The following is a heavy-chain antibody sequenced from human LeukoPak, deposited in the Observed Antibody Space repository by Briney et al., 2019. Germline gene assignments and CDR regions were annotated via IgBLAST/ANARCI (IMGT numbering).Heavy chain of an antibody. CDR3: ARPYDSSGYYASGIDY. CDR2: IYPGDSDT. J-gene: IGHJ4*02. V-gene: IGHV5-51*01. Sequence: GESLKISCKGSGYSFTSYWIGWVRQMPGKGLEWMGIIYPGDSDTRYSPSFQGQVTISADKSISTAYLQWSSLKASDTAMYYCARPYDSSGYYASGIDYWGQGTLVPVSS. D-gene: IGHD3-22*01. CDR1: GYSFTSYW.